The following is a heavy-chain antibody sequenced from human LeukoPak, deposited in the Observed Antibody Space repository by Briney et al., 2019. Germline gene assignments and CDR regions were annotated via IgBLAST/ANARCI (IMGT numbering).Heavy chain of an antibody. Sequence: GGSLRLSCAASGCTFSGYAMSWVGQAPGKGLEWVSGISASGGSTYYADSVEGRFTISRDSSKNTLSLQMNSLGGEDTAVYYCARGHYYFDCWGQGTLVTVSS. V-gene: IGHV3-23*01. CDR1: GCTFSGYA. J-gene: IGHJ4*02. D-gene: IGHD3-3*02. CDR2: ISASGGST. CDR3: ARGHYYFDC.